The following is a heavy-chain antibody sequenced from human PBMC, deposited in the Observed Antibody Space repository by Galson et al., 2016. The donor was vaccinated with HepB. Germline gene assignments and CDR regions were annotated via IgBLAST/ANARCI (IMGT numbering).Heavy chain of an antibody. CDR3: ARDHGGPVDY. J-gene: IGHJ4*02. D-gene: IGHD4-23*01. CDR2: VSAFNGNT. CDR1: GYSFSNYA. Sequence: SVKVSCKASGYSFSNYAISWVRQAPGQGLEWMGWVSAFNGNTDYAQKFQDRVIMTTATSTTTAYMELRRLRYEDTAVYYCARDHGGPVDYWGQGTLVTVSS. V-gene: IGHV1-18*04.